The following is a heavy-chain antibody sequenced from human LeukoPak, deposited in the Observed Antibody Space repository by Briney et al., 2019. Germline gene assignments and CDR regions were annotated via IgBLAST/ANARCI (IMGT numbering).Heavy chain of an antibody. CDR3: ARGPPNWGYDY. CDR2: MSPNSGDI. CDR1: GYTFTSYD. J-gene: IGHJ4*02. V-gene: IGHV1-8*01. Sequence: ASVKVSCKASGYTFTSYDFNWVRQATGQRPEWMGWMSPNSGDIGYAQKFQDRVTMTRNTSISTAYMELSSLRSDDTAVYYCARGPPNWGYDYWGPGTLVTVSS. D-gene: IGHD7-27*01.